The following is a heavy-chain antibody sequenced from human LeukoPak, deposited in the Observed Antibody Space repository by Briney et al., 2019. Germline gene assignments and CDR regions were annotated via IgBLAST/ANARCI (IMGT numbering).Heavy chain of an antibody. CDR3: ARLTSGHFDY. D-gene: IGHD3-10*01. Sequence: PSETLSLTCTVPGGSINRSSYYWGWIRQPPGKGLEWIATIYYSGSTYYNPSLKSRVTISADTSKNQFSLKLSSVTAADTAVYYCARLTSGHFDYWGQGTLVTVSS. CDR2: IYYSGST. J-gene: IGHJ4*02. CDR1: GGSINRSSYY. V-gene: IGHV4-39*01.